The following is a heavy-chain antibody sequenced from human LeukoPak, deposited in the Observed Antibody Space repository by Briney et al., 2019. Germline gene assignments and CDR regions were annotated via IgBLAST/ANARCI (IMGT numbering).Heavy chain of an antibody. CDR2: ISGSGGST. Sequence: GGSLRLSCAASGFTFSSYAMSWVRQAPGKGLEWVSAISGSGGSTYFADSVKGRFTISRDNSKNTLYLQMNSLRAEDTAVYYCAKVRYDSSGYQSPYFDYWGQGTLVTVSS. J-gene: IGHJ4*02. CDR1: GFTFSSYA. D-gene: IGHD3-22*01. V-gene: IGHV3-23*01. CDR3: AKVRYDSSGYQSPYFDY.